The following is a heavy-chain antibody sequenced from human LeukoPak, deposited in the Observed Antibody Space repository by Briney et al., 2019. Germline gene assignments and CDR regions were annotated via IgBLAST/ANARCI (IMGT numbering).Heavy chain of an antibody. CDR2: IYYSGST. CDR3: ARDGGGHPYYYYYYMDV. J-gene: IGHJ6*03. V-gene: IGHV4-59*01. Sequence: SETLSLTRTVSGGSISSYYWSWIRQPPGKGLEWIGYIYYSGSTNYNPSLKSRVTISVDTSKNQFSLKLSSVTAADTAVYYCARDGGGHPYYYYYYMDVWGKGTTVTVSS. D-gene: IGHD3-10*01. CDR1: GGSISSYY.